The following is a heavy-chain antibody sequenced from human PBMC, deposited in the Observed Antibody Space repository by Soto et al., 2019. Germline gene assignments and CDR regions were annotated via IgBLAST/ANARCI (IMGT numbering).Heavy chain of an antibody. CDR1: GGTFSSYA. V-gene: IGHV1-69*12. Sequence: QVQLVQSGAEVKKPGSSVKVSCKASGGTFSSYAISWVRQAPGQGLEWMGGIIPIFGTANYAQKFQGRVTITADESTSKAYMELSSLGSEDTAVYYWARDSELVTHTPYALDYWGQGTLVTVSS. J-gene: IGHJ4*02. D-gene: IGHD3-9*01. CDR3: ARDSELVTHTPYALDY. CDR2: IIPIFGTA.